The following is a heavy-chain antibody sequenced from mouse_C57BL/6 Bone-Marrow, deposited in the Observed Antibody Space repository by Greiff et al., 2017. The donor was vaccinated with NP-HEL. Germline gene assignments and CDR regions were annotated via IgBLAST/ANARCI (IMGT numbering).Heavy chain of an antibody. D-gene: IGHD1-1*01. CDR1: GYTFTDYY. Sequence: VQLQQSGPELVKPGASVKISCKASGYTFTDYYMNWVKQSHGKSLEWIGDINPYNGGTSYNQKFKGKATLTVDKSSSTAYMELRSLTSEDAAVQYSARRDYGSSYYAMGCWGQGTSVTVSS. J-gene: IGHJ4*01. V-gene: IGHV1-26*01. CDR3: ARRDYGSSYYAMGC. CDR2: INPYNGGT.